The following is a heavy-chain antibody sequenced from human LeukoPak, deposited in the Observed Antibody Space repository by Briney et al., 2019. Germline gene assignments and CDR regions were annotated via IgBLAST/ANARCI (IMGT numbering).Heavy chain of an antibody. Sequence: SETLSLTCTVSGGPISSYYWSWIRQPPGKGLEWIGYIYYSGSTNYNPSLKSRVTISVDTSKNQFSLKLSSVTAADTAVYYCAIMTYYDFWSGYSGGGAFDIWGQGTMVTVSS. J-gene: IGHJ3*02. D-gene: IGHD3-3*01. V-gene: IGHV4-59*01. CDR2: IYYSGST. CDR3: AIMTYYDFWSGYSGGGAFDI. CDR1: GGPISSYY.